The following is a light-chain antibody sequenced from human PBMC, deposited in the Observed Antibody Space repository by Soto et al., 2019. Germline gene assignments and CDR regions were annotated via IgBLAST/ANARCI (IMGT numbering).Light chain of an antibody. J-gene: IGKJ2*01. Sequence: DIVMTQSPDSLAVSLGERATFNCKSSQSILDRSKNKYYLAWYQQKSGQPPKLLIYWASLRESGVPDRFTGSGSGTDFTLTISSLQAEDVAVYYCQQYNNWPPYTFGQGTKLEI. CDR3: QQYNNWPPYT. V-gene: IGKV4-1*01. CDR1: QSILDRSKNKYY. CDR2: WAS.